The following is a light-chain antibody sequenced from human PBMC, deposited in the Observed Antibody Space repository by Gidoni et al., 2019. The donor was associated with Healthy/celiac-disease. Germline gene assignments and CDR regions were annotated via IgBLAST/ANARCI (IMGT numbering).Light chain of an antibody. CDR2: AAS. Sequence: DIQMTQSPSSLSASVGERVTITCRASQSISSYLNWYQQKPGKAPKLLIDAASSLQSGVPSRFSGSGSGTDFTLTISSLQPEDFATYYCQQSYSTPTFGQGTRLEIK. J-gene: IGKJ5*01. CDR3: QQSYSTPT. CDR1: QSISSY. V-gene: IGKV1-39*01.